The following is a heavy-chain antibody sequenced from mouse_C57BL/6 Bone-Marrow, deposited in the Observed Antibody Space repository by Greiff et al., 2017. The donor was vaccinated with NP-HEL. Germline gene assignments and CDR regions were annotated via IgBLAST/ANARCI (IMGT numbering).Heavy chain of an antibody. CDR2: ISDGGSYT. V-gene: IGHV5-4*01. CDR1: GFTFSSYA. CDR3: ARVYDGYPFAY. Sequence: EVQLVESGGGLVKPGGSLKLSCAASGFTFSSYAMSWVRQTPEKRLEWVATISDGGSYTYYPDNVKGRFTISRDNAKNNLYLQMSHLKSEDTAMYYCARVYDGYPFAYWGQGTLVTVSA. D-gene: IGHD2-3*01. J-gene: IGHJ3*01.